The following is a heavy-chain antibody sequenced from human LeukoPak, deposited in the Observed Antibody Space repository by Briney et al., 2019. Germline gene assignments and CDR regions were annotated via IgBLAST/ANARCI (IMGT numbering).Heavy chain of an antibody. CDR2: INPKSGDT. J-gene: IGHJ3*02. CDR3: ARPGSSRAFDI. D-gene: IGHD6-6*01. CDR1: GYSFTDYY. Sequence: GASVKVSCKPSGYSFTDYYINWVRQAPGQGLEWMGRINPKSGDTDYSRRFQGRVTMTRDTSISTAYMELSRLRSDDTAVYYCARPGSSRAFDIWGQGTMVTVSS. V-gene: IGHV1-2*02.